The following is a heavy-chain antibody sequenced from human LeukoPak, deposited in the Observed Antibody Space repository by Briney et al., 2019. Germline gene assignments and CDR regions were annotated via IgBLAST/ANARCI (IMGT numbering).Heavy chain of an antibody. CDR3: AKGEAYCGGDCYIFGSFDY. V-gene: IGHV3-23*01. J-gene: IGHJ4*02. D-gene: IGHD2-21*01. CDR2: ITNSGGST. CDR1: GFTFSTYA. Sequence: PGGSLRLSCAASGFTFSTYAMSWVRQAPGKGLEWVSTITNSGGSTYYADSVKGRFTISRDNSKNTLYLQMNSLRAEDTAVYYCAKGEAYCGGDCYIFGSFDYWGQGTLVTVSS.